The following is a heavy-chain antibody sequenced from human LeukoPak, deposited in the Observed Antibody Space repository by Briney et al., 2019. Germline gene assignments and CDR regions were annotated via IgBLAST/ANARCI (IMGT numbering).Heavy chain of an antibody. CDR1: GFTFSSYS. J-gene: IGHJ4*02. CDR3: AKDLGDYDYVWGSYRYFDR. V-gene: IGHV3-21*04. D-gene: IGHD3-16*02. CDR2: ISSSSSYI. Sequence: GGSLRLSCAASGFTFSSYSMNWVRQAPGKGLEWVSSISSSSSYIYYADSVKGRFTISRDNSKNTLYLQMNSLRAEDTAVYYCAKDLGDYDYVWGSYRYFDRWGQGTLVTVSS.